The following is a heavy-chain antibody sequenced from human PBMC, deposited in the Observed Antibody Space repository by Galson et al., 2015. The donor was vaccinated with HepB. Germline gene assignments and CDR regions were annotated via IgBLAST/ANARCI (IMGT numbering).Heavy chain of an antibody. D-gene: IGHD5/OR15-5a*01. V-gene: IGHV3-23*01. J-gene: IGHJ4*02. CDR1: GFTFSNYA. Sequence: SLRLSCAASGFTFSNYAMGWVRQAPGKGLEWVSSISDSGHNRYYADSVKGRFTISRDMSKNTLYLQMDSLRDEDTAMYYCAKRGDSVSLSHFDYWGQGTLVTVSS. CDR3: AKRGDSVSLSHFDY. CDR2: ISDSGHNR.